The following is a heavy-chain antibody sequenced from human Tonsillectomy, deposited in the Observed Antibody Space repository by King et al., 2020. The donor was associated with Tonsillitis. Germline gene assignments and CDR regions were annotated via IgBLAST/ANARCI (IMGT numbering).Heavy chain of an antibody. CDR1: GFTFSSYG. CDR2: IWYDGSIK. J-gene: IGHJ4*02. V-gene: IGHV3-33*01. Sequence: VQLVESGGGVVQPGRSLRLSCAASGFTFSSYGMHWVRQAPGKGLEWVAVIWYDGSIKYYTDSVKGRFTISRDNSKNTLYLQMNSLRAEDTAVYYCAREADFRSGYHPIDHWGQGTLVTVSS. D-gene: IGHD3-3*01. CDR3: AREADFRSGYHPIDH.